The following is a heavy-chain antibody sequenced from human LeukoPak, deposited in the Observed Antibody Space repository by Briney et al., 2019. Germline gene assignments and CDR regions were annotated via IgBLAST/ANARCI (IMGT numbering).Heavy chain of an antibody. Sequence: PSETLSLTCTVSGGSISSHYWSWIRQPPGKGLEWIGYIYYSGSTNYNPSLKSRVTISVDTSKNQFSLKLSSVTAADTAVYYCARVTYSSSSLPFDYWGQGTPVTVSS. D-gene: IGHD6-6*01. CDR3: ARVTYSSSSLPFDY. V-gene: IGHV4-59*11. CDR2: IYYSGST. CDR1: GGSISSHY. J-gene: IGHJ4*02.